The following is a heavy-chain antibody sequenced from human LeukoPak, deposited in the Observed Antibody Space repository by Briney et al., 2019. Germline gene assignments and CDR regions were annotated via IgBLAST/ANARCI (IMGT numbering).Heavy chain of an antibody. CDR3: ARHYYYDSTQTGAFDI. CDR1: GGSISSSSYY. D-gene: IGHD3-22*01. Sequence: SETLSLTCTVSGGSISSSSYYWGWIRQPPGKGLEWIGSIYYSGSTYYNPSLKSRVTISVDTSKNQFSLKLSSVTAADTAVYCCARHYYYDSTQTGAFDIWGQGTMVTVSS. V-gene: IGHV4-39*01. J-gene: IGHJ3*02. CDR2: IYYSGST.